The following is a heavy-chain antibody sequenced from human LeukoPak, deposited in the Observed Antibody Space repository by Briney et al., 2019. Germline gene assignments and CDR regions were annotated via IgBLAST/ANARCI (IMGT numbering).Heavy chain of an antibody. CDR3: AKGGGFSGGIEAGLRGLDY. V-gene: IGHV3-9*03. J-gene: IGHJ4*02. CDR1: GFTFDDYA. Sequence: AGGSLRLSCAASGFTFDDYAMHWVRQAPGKGLEWVSGISWNSGSIGYADSVKGRFTISRDNAKNSLYLQMNSLRAEDMALYYCAKGGGFSGGIEAGLRGLDYWGQGTLVTVSS. CDR2: ISWNSGSI. D-gene: IGHD2-15*01.